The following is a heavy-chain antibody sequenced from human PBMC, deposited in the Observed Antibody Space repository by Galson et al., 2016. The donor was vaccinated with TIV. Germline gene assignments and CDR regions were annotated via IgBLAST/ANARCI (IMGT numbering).Heavy chain of an antibody. D-gene: IGHD5-12*01. J-gene: IGHJ4*02. CDR3: ARDGYRFGNYFDF. Sequence: SVKVSCKASGHTFTSYDMHWVRQAPGQGLEWMGIINPSGGSTTYAQKFQGRVTMTRDMSTTTVHMELSSLRSEDTAVYHCARDGYRFGNYFDFWGQGTLVTVSS. CDR1: GHTFTSYD. V-gene: IGHV1-46*01. CDR2: INPSGGST.